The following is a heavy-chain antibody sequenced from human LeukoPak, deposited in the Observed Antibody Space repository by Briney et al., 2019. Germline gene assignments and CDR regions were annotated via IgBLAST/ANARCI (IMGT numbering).Heavy chain of an antibody. CDR1: GFTFSSYG. J-gene: IGHJ4*02. Sequence: GGSLRLSCAASGFTFSSYGMHWVRQAPGKGLEWVALISFDGSNKYYADSVKGRFTISRDNSKNTLYLQMNSLRAEDTAVYYCARKMMSYYDSSGYPMPPDYWGQGTLVTVSS. D-gene: IGHD3-22*01. CDR3: ARKMMSYYDSSGYPMPPDY. CDR2: ISFDGSNK. V-gene: IGHV3-30*19.